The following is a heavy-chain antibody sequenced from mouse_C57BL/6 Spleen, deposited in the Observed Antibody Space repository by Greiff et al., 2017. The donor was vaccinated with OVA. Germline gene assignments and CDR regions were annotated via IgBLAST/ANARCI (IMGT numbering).Heavy chain of an antibody. Sequence: EVMLVESGGGLVQPGGSLKLSCAASGFTFSDYYLYWVRQTPEKRLEWVAYISNGGGSTYYPDTVKGRFTISRDNAKNTLYLQMSRLKSEDTAMDYCARHWDGGSNWDFDVWGKGTTVTVSS. CDR3: ARHWDGGSNWDFDV. D-gene: IGHD4-1*01. CDR2: ISNGGGST. V-gene: IGHV5-12*01. CDR1: GFTFSDYY. J-gene: IGHJ1*03.